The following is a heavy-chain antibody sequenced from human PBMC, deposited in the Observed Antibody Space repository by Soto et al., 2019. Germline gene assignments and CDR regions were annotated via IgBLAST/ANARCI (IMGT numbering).Heavy chain of an antibody. V-gene: IGHV4-30-4*01. CDR3: ARQRRGGYWFDP. CDR1: GVSVTNGDYY. J-gene: IGHJ5*02. Sequence: QVQLQESGPGLVKSSQTLALTCAVSGVSVTNGDYYWSWMRQSPGKALEWIGNIYYSGTTSYNPSLNSRLSISIDTSRNQFSHQVTSVTAADTAIYYCARQRRGGYWFDPWGQGTLVTVSS. CDR2: IYYSGTT.